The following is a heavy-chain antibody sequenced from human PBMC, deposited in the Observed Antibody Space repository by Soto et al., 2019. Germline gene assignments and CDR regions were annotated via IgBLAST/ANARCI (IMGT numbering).Heavy chain of an antibody. J-gene: IGHJ5*01. CDR2: ISGSGNDK. V-gene: IGHV3-23*01. D-gene: IGHD2-21*01. CDR3: AKGGGEQRHNWFDS. Sequence: EVQLLESGGGLVQPGGSLRLSCAASGFIFDSYAMNWVRQAPGKGLEWVSDISGSGNDKYYADSVKGRFIISRDNSKNTLYLQMNSLRAEDTAVYYCAKGGGEQRHNWFDSWGQGILVTVSS. CDR1: GFIFDSYA.